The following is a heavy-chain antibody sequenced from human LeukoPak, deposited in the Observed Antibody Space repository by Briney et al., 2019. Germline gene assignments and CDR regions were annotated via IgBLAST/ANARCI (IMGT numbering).Heavy chain of an antibody. V-gene: IGHV3-23*01. J-gene: IGHJ4*02. CDR2: ITDSDGT. D-gene: IGHD2/OR15-2a*01. Sequence: GGSLRLSCAASGFTSRNYIMRWVRQAPGRGLEWVSTITDSDGTYYADSVKGRFTISRDNSKNTVYLQMNSLRAEDTAIYYCVKGFRYFDCWGQGTLGTVSS. CDR3: VKGFRYFDC. CDR1: GFTSRNYI.